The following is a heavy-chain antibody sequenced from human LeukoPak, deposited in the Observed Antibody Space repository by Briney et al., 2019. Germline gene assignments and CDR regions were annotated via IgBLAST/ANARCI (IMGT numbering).Heavy chain of an antibody. CDR1: GFTFSSYG. CDR3: AKDRGVTMIVVVITFFDY. J-gene: IGHJ4*02. V-gene: IGHV3-30*18. D-gene: IGHD3-22*01. Sequence: GGSLRLSCAASGFTFSSYGMHWVRQAPGKGLEWVAVISYDGSNKYYADSVKGRFTIFRDNSKNTLYLQMNSLRAENTAIYYCAKDRGVTMIVVVITFFDYWGQGTLVTVSS. CDR2: ISYDGSNK.